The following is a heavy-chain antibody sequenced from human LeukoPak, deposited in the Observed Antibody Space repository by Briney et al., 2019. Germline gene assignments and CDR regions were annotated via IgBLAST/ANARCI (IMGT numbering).Heavy chain of an antibody. D-gene: IGHD3-3*01. CDR2: MNPNSGNT. CDR1: GYTFTSYD. J-gene: IGHJ6*03. Sequence: ASVKVSCKASGYTFTSYDINWVRQATGQGLEWMGWMNPNSGNTGYAQKFQGRVTITRNTAISTAYMELSSLRSEDTAVYYCARTDYDFWSGTARRYYYYYMDVWGKGTTVTVSS. V-gene: IGHV1-8*03. CDR3: ARTDYDFWSGTARRYYYYYMDV.